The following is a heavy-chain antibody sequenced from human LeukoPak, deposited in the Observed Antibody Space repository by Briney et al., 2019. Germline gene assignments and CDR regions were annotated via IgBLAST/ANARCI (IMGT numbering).Heavy chain of an antibody. CDR2: ISYDGSNK. CDR1: GFTFSSYG. V-gene: IGHV3-30*18. Sequence: GGSLRLSCAASGFTFSSYGMHWVRQAPGKGLEWVAVISYDGSNKYYADSVKGRFTISRDNSKNTLYLEMNSLRAEDTALYYCVKDTIFTVDPFDYWGQGTLVTVSS. CDR3: VKDTIFTVDPFDY. J-gene: IGHJ4*02. D-gene: IGHD3-3*01.